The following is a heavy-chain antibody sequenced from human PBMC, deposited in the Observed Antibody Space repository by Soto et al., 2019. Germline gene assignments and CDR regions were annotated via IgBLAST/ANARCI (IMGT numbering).Heavy chain of an antibody. CDR1: GCAYSSYA. J-gene: IGHJ5*02. D-gene: IGHD3-22*01. V-gene: IGHV1-69*06. CDR3: ARGGYYPVGWFDP. CDR2: IIPIFGTA. Sequence: SVKVTCKDSGCAYSSYAISWVRQAPGQGLEWMGGIIPIFGTANYAQKFQGRVTITADKSTSTAYMELSSLRSEDTAVYYCARGGYYPVGWFDPWGQGTLVTVSS.